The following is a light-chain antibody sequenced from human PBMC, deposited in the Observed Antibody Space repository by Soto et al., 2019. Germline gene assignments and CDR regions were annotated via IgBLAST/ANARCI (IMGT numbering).Light chain of an antibody. Sequence: QSVLTQPASVSGSPGQSIAISCTGTSSDVGSYNYVSWYQHHPGKAPKVMIYDVSNRPSGVSNRFSGSKSGNTASLTISGLEDEDEYDYCCISYTTISTYVFGTGTKLTVL. V-gene: IGLV2-14*03. CDR3: ISYTTISTYV. CDR2: DVS. J-gene: IGLJ1*01. CDR1: SSDVGSYNY.